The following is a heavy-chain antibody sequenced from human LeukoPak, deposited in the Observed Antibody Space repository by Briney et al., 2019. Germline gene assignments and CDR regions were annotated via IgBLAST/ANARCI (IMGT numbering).Heavy chain of an antibody. V-gene: IGHV1-2*04. CDR2: INPNSGGT. J-gene: IGHJ5*02. CDR1: GYTFTRYY. Sequence: ASVKVSCKASGYTFTRYYMHWVRQAPGEGLEWMGWINPNSGGTNYAQKFQGWVTVTRDTSISTAYMELSRLRSDDTAVYYCARSEPFGELPGPGFAPWGQGTLVTVSS. CDR3: ARSEPFGELPGPGFAP. D-gene: IGHD3-10*01.